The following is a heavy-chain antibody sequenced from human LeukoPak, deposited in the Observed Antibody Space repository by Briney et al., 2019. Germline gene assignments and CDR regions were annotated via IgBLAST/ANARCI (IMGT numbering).Heavy chain of an antibody. Sequence: SETLXLTCTVSGGSISSSSYYWGWIRQPPGKGLEWIGSIYYSGSTNYNPSLKSRVTISVDTSKKQFSLNLSSVTAADTAVYYCARLPRGHYXYFMDVWGKGTTVTVSS. CDR1: GGSISSSSYY. V-gene: IGHV4-39*07. CDR3: ARLPRGHYXYFMDV. J-gene: IGHJ6*03. CDR2: IYYSGST. D-gene: IGHD3-10*01.